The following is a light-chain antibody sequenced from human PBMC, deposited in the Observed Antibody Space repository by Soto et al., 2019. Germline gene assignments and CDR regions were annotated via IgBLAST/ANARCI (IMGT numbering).Light chain of an antibody. CDR3: QQYDNT. J-gene: IGKJ5*01. CDR1: QSVSSSY. CDR2: GAS. Sequence: EIVLTQSPGTLSLSPGERATLSCRASQSVSSSYLAWYQQKPGQAPRLLIYGASSRATGIPDRFSGSGSGTDFTLTISSLEPEDFAVYYCQQYDNTFGQGTRLEIK. V-gene: IGKV3-20*01.